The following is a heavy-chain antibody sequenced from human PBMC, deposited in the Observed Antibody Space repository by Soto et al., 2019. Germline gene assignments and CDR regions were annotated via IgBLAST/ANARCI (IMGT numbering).Heavy chain of an antibody. V-gene: IGHV3-23*01. J-gene: IGHJ4*02. Sequence: EVQLLESGGGLVQPGGSLRLSCAASGFTFSSYAMNWVRQAPGKGLEWVSVISGSGGSTYYADSVKGRFTISRDNSKNTLDLQINSLTAEDTAGFYWASRSSGWYFDYWGQGTLVTVSS. CDR2: ISGSGGST. CDR3: ASRSSGWYFDY. D-gene: IGHD6-19*01. CDR1: GFTFSSYA.